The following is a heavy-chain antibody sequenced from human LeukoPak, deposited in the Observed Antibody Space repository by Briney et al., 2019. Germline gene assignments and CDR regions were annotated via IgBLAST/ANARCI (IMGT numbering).Heavy chain of an antibody. CDR2: ISGSGGST. Sequence: GGSLRLSCAASGFTFSSYGMSWVRQAPGKGLEWVSAISGSGGSTYYADSVKGRFTISRDNSKNTLYLQMNSLRAEDTAVYYCAKEFVRSYLGELSLYRAPHDAFDIWGQGTMVTVSS. D-gene: IGHD3-16*02. V-gene: IGHV3-23*01. CDR1: GFTFSSYG. J-gene: IGHJ3*02. CDR3: AKEFVRSYLGELSLYRAPHDAFDI.